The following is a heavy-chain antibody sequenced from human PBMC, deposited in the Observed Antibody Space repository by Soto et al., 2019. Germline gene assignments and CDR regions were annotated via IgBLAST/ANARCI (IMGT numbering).Heavy chain of an antibody. CDR2: ISYDGSNK. Sequence: PGGSLRLSCAASGFTFSSYAMHWVRQAPGKGLEWVAVISYDGSNKYYADSVKGRFTISRDNSKNTLYLQMNSLRAEDTAVYYCARDPFGYCTNGVCYDYYYYGTDVWGQGTTVTVSS. V-gene: IGHV3-30-3*01. CDR1: GFTFSSYA. D-gene: IGHD2-8*01. CDR3: ARDPFGYCTNGVCYDYYYYGTDV. J-gene: IGHJ6*02.